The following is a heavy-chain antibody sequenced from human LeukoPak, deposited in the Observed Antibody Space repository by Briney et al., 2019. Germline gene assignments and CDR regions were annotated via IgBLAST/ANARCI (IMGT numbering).Heavy chain of an antibody. CDR1: GGSISSYY. J-gene: IGHJ3*02. Sequence: SETLSLTCNVSGGSISSYYWNWIRQPPGKGLEWIGYIYYGGSTNYNPSLKSRVTISVDTSKNQFSLKLSSVTAADTAVYYCARGGRGYTYAPDAFDIWGQGTMVTVSS. CDR3: ARGGRGYTYAPDAFDI. V-gene: IGHV4-59*01. D-gene: IGHD5-18*01. CDR2: IYYGGST.